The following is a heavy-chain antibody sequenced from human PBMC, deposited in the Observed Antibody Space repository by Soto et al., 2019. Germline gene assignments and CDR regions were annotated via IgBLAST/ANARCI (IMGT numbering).Heavy chain of an antibody. V-gene: IGHV3-43*01. D-gene: IGHD6-6*01. J-gene: IGHJ6*02. Sequence: GGSLRLSCAASGFTFDDYTMHWGRQAPGKGLEWVSLISWDGGSTYYADSVKGRFTISRDNSKNSLYLQMNSLRTEDTALYYCAKDISSSSSNYGMDVWGQGTTVTGSS. CDR1: GFTFDDYT. CDR3: AKDISSSSSNYGMDV. CDR2: ISWDGGST.